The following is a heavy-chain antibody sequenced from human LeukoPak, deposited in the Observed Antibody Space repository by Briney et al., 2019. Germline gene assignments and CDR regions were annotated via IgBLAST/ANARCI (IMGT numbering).Heavy chain of an antibody. CDR3: ARDLTHR. V-gene: IGHV3-23*01. CDR2: ISGSGGGT. J-gene: IGHJ5*02. CDR1: GFTFNSYA. Sequence: GGSLRLSCAASGFTFNSYAMSWVRQAPEKGLEWVATISGSGGGTYYADSVKGRFTISRDDSKNTLYLQMNSLRADDTAVYFCARDLTHRWGQGTLVTVSS.